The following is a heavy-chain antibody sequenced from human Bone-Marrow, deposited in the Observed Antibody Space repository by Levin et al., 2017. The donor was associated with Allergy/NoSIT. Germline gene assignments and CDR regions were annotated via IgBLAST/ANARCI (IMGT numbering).Heavy chain of an antibody. Sequence: PSETLSLTCAVYGGSFSGYYWSWIRQPPGKGLEWIGEINHSGSTNYNPSLKSRVTISVDTSKNQFSLKLSSVTAADTAVYYCARGRYCSSTSCYPPHSWGQGTMVTVSS. V-gene: IGHV4-34*01. CDR2: INHSGST. CDR3: ARGRYCSSTSCYPPHS. J-gene: IGHJ3*01. CDR1: GGSFSGYY. D-gene: IGHD2-2*01.